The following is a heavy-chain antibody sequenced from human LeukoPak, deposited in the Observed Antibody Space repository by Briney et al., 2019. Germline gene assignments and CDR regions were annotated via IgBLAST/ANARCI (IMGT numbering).Heavy chain of an antibody. CDR1: GFTVSSNY. D-gene: IGHD6-13*01. Sequence: GGSLRLSCAAYGFTVSSNYMSWVRQAPGKGLECISGFSGSGGSTYYADSVKGRFTISRDNSKNTLYLQMNSLRAEDTAVYYCAKGGAAASTTLFDYWGQGTLVTVSS. J-gene: IGHJ4*02. V-gene: IGHV3-23*01. CDR3: AKGGAAASTTLFDY. CDR2: FSGSGGST.